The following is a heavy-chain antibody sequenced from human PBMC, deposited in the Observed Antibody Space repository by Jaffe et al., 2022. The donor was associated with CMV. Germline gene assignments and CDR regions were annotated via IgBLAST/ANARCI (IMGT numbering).Heavy chain of an antibody. V-gene: IGHV3-48*03. CDR1: GFRFNDYE. Sequence: EVHLVESGGAVAQPGGALKLSCAASGFRFNDYEMNWVRQAPGKGLEWIANITTSGADTHYMDSVKGRFTISRDNAKNLLFLQMNSLRVEDTAIYYCARGGFCATDMCQNSAYFQHWGLGTLVTVSS. CDR2: ITTSGADT. CDR3: ARGGFCATDMCQNSAYFQH. J-gene: IGHJ1*01. D-gene: IGHD3-9*01.